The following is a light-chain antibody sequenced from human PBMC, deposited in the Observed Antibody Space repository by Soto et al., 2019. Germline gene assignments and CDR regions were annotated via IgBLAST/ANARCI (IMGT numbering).Light chain of an antibody. V-gene: IGKV1-5*01. CDR2: DAS. CDR3: QQSYNTPLT. CDR1: QSVSGW. Sequence: DIQMTPSPSTASESVGATVTVTCRASQSVSGWLAWYQQKPGEAPKLLIYDASDLPRGVPSRFSGSGSGTDFTLTISSLQPEDSATYYCQQSYNTPLTFGGGTKVDIK. J-gene: IGKJ4*01.